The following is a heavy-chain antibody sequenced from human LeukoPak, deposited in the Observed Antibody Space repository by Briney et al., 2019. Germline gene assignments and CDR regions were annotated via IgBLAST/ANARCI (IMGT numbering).Heavy chain of an antibody. CDR1: GGSISSYY. D-gene: IGHD6-13*01. Sequence: SETLSLTCTVSGGSISSYYWSWIRQPPGKGLEWIGYIYYSGSTNYNPSLKSRVTISVDTSKNQFSLKLSSVTAADTAVYYCARYSSSWSLFPYFDPWGQGTLVTVSS. CDR3: ARYSSSWSLFPYFDP. CDR2: IYYSGST. J-gene: IGHJ5*02. V-gene: IGHV4-59*01.